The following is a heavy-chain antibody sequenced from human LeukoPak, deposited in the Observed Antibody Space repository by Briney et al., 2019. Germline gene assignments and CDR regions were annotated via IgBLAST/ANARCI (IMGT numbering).Heavy chain of an antibody. CDR3: AKDPYDFWSGYPYYYMDV. D-gene: IGHD3-3*01. CDR1: GFTFSSYG. CDR2: IRYDGSSK. Sequence: PGGSLRLSCAASGFTFSSYGMHWVRQAPGKGLEWVAFIRYDGSSKYYADSVKGRFTISRDNSKNTLYLQMNSLRAEDTAVYYCAKDPYDFWSGYPYYYMDVWGKGTTVTVSS. J-gene: IGHJ6*03. V-gene: IGHV3-30*02.